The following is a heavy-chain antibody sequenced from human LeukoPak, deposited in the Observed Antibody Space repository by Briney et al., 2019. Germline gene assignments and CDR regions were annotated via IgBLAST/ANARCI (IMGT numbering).Heavy chain of an antibody. CDR3: ARGGGLDRGDY. D-gene: IGHD3/OR15-3a*01. CDR2: IYYSRTT. CDR1: GGSMSRYY. V-gene: IGHV4-59*01. J-gene: IGHJ4*02. Sequence: PSETLSLTCTVSGGSMSRYYWSWVRQPPGKGLEWIGYIYYSRTTNYNPSLKSRVTMSVDTSQNQFSLRLSSVTAADTAVYYCARGGGLDRGDYWGQGTLVTVSS.